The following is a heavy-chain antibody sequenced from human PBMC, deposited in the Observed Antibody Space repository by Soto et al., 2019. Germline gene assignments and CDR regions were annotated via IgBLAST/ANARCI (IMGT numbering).Heavy chain of an antibody. V-gene: IGHV1-46*01. CDR1: GYTFTSYY. J-gene: IGHJ3*01. D-gene: IGHD6-13*01. CDR3: ARDLADVHLWDAFDV. CDR2: INPSGGST. Sequence: ASVKVSCKASGYTFTSYYMHWVRQAPGQGLEWMGIINPSGGSTSYAQKFQGRVTMTRDTSTSTVYMEIRGLTSEDTAVYYCARDLADVHLWDAFDVWGHGTRVTVSS.